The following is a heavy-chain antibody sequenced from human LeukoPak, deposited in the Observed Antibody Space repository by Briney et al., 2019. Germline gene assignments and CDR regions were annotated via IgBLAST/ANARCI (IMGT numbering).Heavy chain of an antibody. CDR3: ARDTTGVGGTDVDTAMAINY. D-gene: IGHD5-18*01. V-gene: IGHV3-30*04. Sequence: TGRSLRLSCAASGFTFSSYAMHWVRQAPGKGLEWVAVISYDGSNKYYADSVKGRFTISRDNSKNTLYLQMNSLRAEDTAVYYCARDTTGVGGTDVDTAMAINYWGQGTLVTVSS. CDR1: GFTFSSYA. CDR2: ISYDGSNK. J-gene: IGHJ4*02.